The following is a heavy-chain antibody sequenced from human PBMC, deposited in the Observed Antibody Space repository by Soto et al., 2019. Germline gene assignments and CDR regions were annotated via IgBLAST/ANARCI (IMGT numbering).Heavy chain of an antibody. CDR1: GGTFSSYA. CDR2: IIPIFGTA. CDR3: ARGSWDSSSWYLYYFDY. Sequence: QVQLVQSGAEVKKPGSSVKVSCKASGGTFSSYAISWVRQAPGQGLEWMGGIIPIFGTANYAQKFQGRVTITADESTSTAYMGLSRLRSEDTAVYYCARGSWDSSSWYLYYFDYWGQGTLVTVSS. V-gene: IGHV1-69*01. J-gene: IGHJ4*02. D-gene: IGHD6-13*01.